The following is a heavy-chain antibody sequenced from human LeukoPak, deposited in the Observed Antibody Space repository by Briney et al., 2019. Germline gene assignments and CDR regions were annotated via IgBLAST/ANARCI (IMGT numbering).Heavy chain of an antibody. J-gene: IGHJ4*02. CDR3: AKDQDPHSYGSGSYAPFDH. V-gene: IGHV3-23*01. D-gene: IGHD3-10*01. CDR2: ISGSGGST. CDR1: GFTVRSNY. Sequence: GGSLRLFCAASGFTVRSNYMTWVRQAPGKGLEWVSHISGSGGSTKYSGSVKGRFTISRDNSKNTLYLQINSLGADDTAVYYCAKDQDPHSYGSGSYAPFDHWGQGTLVTVSS.